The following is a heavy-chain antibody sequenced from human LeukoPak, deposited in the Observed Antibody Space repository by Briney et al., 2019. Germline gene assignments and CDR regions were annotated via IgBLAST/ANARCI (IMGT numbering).Heavy chain of an antibody. CDR2: IKQDGSEK. CDR3: ARVRGCSSTICHYFDY. J-gene: IGHJ4*02. Sequence: GGSLRLTCAASGFTLSSYWMSWVRQAPGKGLEWVANIKQDGSEKYYVDSVKGRFTISRDNAKNSLYLQMNSLRAEDTAVYYCARVRGCSSTICHYFDYWGQGTLVTVSS. D-gene: IGHD2-2*01. CDR1: GFTLSSYW. V-gene: IGHV3-7*03.